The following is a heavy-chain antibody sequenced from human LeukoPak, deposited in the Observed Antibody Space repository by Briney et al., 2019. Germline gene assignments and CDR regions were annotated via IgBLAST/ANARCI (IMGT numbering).Heavy chain of an antibody. J-gene: IGHJ4*02. CDR3: ARVKRVIAVAGTGLAY. Sequence: ASVKVSCKASGYTFTSYDINWVRQATGQGLEWMGWMNPNSGNTGYAQKFQGRVTMTRNTSISTAYMELSSLRSEDTAVYYCARVKRVIAVAGTGLAYWGQGTLVTVSS. CDR2: MNPNSGNT. V-gene: IGHV1-8*01. CDR1: GYTFTSYD. D-gene: IGHD6-19*01.